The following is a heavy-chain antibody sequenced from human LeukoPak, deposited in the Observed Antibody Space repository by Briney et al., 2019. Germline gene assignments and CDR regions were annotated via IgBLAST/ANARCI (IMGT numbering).Heavy chain of an antibody. V-gene: IGHV3-7*04. CDR2: IKQDGSEN. J-gene: IGHJ4*02. CDR3: ARDRNAYDSSDY. CDR1: GFPFSSYW. Sequence: PGGSLRLSCAASGFPFSSYWMSWVRQAPGKGLEWVANIKQDGSENYYVDSVRGRFTISRDNAKNSLYLQMNNVRAEDTAVYYCARDRNAYDSSDYWGQGTLVSVSS. D-gene: IGHD3-22*01.